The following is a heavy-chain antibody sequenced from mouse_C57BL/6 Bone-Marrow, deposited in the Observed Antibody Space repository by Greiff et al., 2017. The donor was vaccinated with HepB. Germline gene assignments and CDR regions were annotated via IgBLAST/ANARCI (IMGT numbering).Heavy chain of an antibody. V-gene: IGHV5-12*01. CDR2: ISNGGGST. CDR1: GFTFSDYY. CDR3: ASAIYYDYDGAMDY. Sequence: EVMLVESGGGLVQPGGSLKLSCAASGFTFSDYYMYWVRQTPEKRLEWVAYISNGGGSTYYPDTVKGRFTISRDNAKNTLYLQMSRLKSEDTAMYYCASAIYYDYDGAMDYWGQGTSVTVSS. D-gene: IGHD2-4*01. J-gene: IGHJ4*01.